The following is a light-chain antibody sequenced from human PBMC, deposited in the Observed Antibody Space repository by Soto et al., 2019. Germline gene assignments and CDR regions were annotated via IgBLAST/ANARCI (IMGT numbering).Light chain of an antibody. Sequence: EIVLTQSPGTLSLSPGERATLSCRASQSVSSSYLGWYQPKPGQAPRLLIYGASSRATGIPDRFSGSGSGTDFTLTISRLEPEDFAVYYCQHYGSSPRTFGQGTKVQIK. CDR1: QSVSSSY. J-gene: IGKJ1*01. CDR3: QHYGSSPRT. CDR2: GAS. V-gene: IGKV3-20*01.